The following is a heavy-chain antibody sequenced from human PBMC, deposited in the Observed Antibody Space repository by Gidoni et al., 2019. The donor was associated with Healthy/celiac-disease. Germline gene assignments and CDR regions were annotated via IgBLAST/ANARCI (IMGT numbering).Heavy chain of an antibody. CDR1: GGSISSYY. CDR2: IYYSGST. Sequence: QVQLQESGPGLVKPSETLSLTCTVSGGSISSYYWSWIRQPPGKGLEWIGYIYYSGSTNYNPSLKSRVTISVDTSKNQFSLKLSSVTAADTAVYYCARGRSGNYYYGMDVWGQGTTVTVSS. J-gene: IGHJ6*02. V-gene: IGHV4-59*01. D-gene: IGHD2-15*01. CDR3: ARGRSGNYYYGMDV.